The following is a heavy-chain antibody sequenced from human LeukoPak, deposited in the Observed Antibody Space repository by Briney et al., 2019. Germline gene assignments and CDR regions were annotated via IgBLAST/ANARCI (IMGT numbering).Heavy chain of an antibody. CDR1: GFTFSDCD. V-gene: IGHV3-21*01. D-gene: IGHD2-2*01. CDR3: ARDEQAPAAIGY. CDR2: ISYRTSHI. Sequence: PGGSLRLSCTASGFTFSDCDMNWFRQAPGKGLEWVSSISYRTSHIYYADSVEGRFTISRDNAKNTLVLQMNGLRVDDTAVYYCARDEQAPAAIGYWGQGTLVTVSS. J-gene: IGHJ4*02.